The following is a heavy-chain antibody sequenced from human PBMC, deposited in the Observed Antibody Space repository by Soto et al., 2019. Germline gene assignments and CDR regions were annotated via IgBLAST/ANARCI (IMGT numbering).Heavy chain of an antibody. CDR2: INPSGGST. D-gene: IGHD2-2*01. V-gene: IGHV1-46*03. CDR1: GYTFTSYY. J-gene: IGHJ5*02. Sequence: QVQLVQSGAEVKKPGASVKVSCKASGYTFTSYYMHWVRQAPGQGLEWMGIINPSGGSTSYAQKSQGRVTMTRDTSTSTVYMELSSLRSEDTAVYYCARDGEKYCSSTSCYSGSWFDPWGQGTLVTVSS. CDR3: ARDGEKYCSSTSCYSGSWFDP.